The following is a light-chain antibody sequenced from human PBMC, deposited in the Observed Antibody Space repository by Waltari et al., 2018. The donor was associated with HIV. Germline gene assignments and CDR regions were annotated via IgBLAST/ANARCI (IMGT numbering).Light chain of an antibody. CDR1: SSNIGNNY. CDR2: ENN. J-gene: IGLJ2*01. CDR3: GTWDNSLTGVV. Sequence: QSVLTQPPSVSAAPGQKVTISCSGSSSNIGNNYVSWYQKAPGTAPKLLIFENNGRPSGIPERFSGSKSGTSATLGITGLQTGDEADYYCGTWDNSLTGVVFGGGTKLTVL. V-gene: IGLV1-51*02.